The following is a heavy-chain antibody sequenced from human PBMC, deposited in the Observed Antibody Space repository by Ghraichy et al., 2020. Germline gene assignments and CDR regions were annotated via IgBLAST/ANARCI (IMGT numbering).Heavy chain of an antibody. CDR2: VFYSGST. CDR1: GGSISGSNYF. J-gene: IGHJ4*02. D-gene: IGHD3-10*01. CDR3: ARQYVSGRLPHFDY. Sequence: SETLSLTCAVFGGSISGSNYFWGWIRQPPGKGLEWIGSVFYSGSTYYNPSLKSRVTIFVDTSKNQFSLKLSSVTAADTAVYYCARQYVSGRLPHFDYWGQGTLVTVSS. V-gene: IGHV4-39*01.